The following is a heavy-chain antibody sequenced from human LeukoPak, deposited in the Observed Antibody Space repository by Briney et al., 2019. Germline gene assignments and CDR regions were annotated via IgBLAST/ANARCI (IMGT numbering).Heavy chain of an antibody. J-gene: IGHJ5*02. Sequence: SETLSLTCTVSGGSISSSSYYWGWIRQPPGKGQEWIGSIYYSGSTYFNPSLKSRVTISVDTSKNQFSLKLSSVTAADTAVYYCARDLGYYGSGNLNWFDPWGQGTLVTVSS. CDR1: GGSISSSSYY. D-gene: IGHD3-10*01. CDR2: IYYSGST. CDR3: ARDLGYYGSGNLNWFDP. V-gene: IGHV4-39*07.